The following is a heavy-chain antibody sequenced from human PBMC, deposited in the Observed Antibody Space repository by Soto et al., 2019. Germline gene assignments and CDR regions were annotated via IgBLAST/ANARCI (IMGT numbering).Heavy chain of an antibody. V-gene: IGHV4-31*01. CDR1: GGSIISGGYY. J-gene: IGHJ5*02. D-gene: IGHD3-10*01. CDR3: ARSVTP. Sequence: QVQLQESGPGLVKPSQTLSLTCPLSGGSIISGGYYWSWIRQHPGKGLEWIGYLYYSGSTYYNPSLKSLVTISVDTAKNQFTLKLISVTAAATAVYYCARSVTPWGQVTLVTVSS. CDR2: LYYSGST.